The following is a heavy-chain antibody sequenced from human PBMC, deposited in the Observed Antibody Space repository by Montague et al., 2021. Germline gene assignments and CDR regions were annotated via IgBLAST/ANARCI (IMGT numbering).Heavy chain of an antibody. Sequence: SETLSLTCTVSRSLINSDYHWGWIRQPPGKGLEWMGSVSHGGRTYYNPSLKSRVTISVDTSNNHFSLKLSSVTAADTAMYYCARERDRYYYMDIWGKGTTSTVSS. J-gene: IGHJ6*03. CDR1: RSLINSDYH. CDR3: ARERDRYYYMDI. CDR2: VSHGGRT. V-gene: IGHV4-38-2*02.